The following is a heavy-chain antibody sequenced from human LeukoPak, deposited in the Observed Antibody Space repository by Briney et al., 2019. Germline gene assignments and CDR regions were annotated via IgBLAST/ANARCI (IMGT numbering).Heavy chain of an antibody. D-gene: IGHD6-19*01. Sequence: PSGTLSLTCAVSGGSISSSNWWSWVRQPPGKGLEWIGEIYHSGSTNYNPSLKSRVTISVDKSKNQFSLKLSSATAADTAVYYCASAVGASGWSDAFDIWGQGTMVTVSS. J-gene: IGHJ3*02. CDR2: IYHSGST. CDR3: ASAVGASGWSDAFDI. V-gene: IGHV4-4*02. CDR1: GGSISSSNW.